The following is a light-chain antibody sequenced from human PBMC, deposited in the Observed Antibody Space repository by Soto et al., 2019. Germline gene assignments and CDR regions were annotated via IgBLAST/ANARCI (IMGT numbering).Light chain of an antibody. CDR1: QSINFW. V-gene: IGKV1-5*01. CDR2: DAS. J-gene: IGKJ5*01. Sequence: DIQMTQSPSTLSASVGDRFTITCRASQSINFWLAWYQQKPGKAPKLLIYDASSLQSGVPSRFSGSGSGTEFTLTISSLQPDDFATYYCQQYNTYSTFGQGTRLEIK. CDR3: QQYNTYST.